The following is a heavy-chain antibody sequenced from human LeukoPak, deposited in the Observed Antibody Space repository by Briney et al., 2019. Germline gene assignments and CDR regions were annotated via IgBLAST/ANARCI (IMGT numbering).Heavy chain of an antibody. CDR1: GFTFSSYG. Sequence: GGSLRLSCAASGFTFSSYGMSWVRQAPGKGLEWVGNIKQDGSEKYYVDSVKGRFTISRVNAKNSLDLQMNSLRAEDTAVYYCARDFRFLDDYWGQGTLVTVSS. J-gene: IGHJ4*02. D-gene: IGHD3-3*01. CDR2: IKQDGSEK. V-gene: IGHV3-7*01. CDR3: ARDFRFLDDY.